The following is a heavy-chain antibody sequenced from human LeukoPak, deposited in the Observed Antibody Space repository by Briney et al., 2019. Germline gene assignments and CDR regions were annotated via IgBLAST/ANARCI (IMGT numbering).Heavy chain of an antibody. Sequence: GGSLRLSCAASGFTFSSYSMNWVRQAPGKGLEWVSSISSNSSNIYYADSVKGRFTISRDNTKNSLYLQMNSLRAEDTAVYYCARDGVPYYYDSSPRSDPWGQGTLVTVSS. V-gene: IGHV3-21*01. CDR3: ARDGVPYYYDSSPRSDP. CDR1: GFTFSSYS. J-gene: IGHJ5*02. D-gene: IGHD3-22*01. CDR2: ISSNSSNI.